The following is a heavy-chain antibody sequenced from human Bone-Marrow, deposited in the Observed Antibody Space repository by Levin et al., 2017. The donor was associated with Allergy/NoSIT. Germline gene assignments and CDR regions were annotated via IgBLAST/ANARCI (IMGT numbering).Heavy chain of an antibody. CDR3: ARGPEATYDGMDV. J-gene: IGHJ6*02. Sequence: SCAGFGFSVANSFMNWVRQAPGKGLEWVSLSYSGGSTQYADSVKGRFTISRDNSKNTVHLEMTSLRDEDTAVYYCARGPEATYDGMDVWGQGTTVTVSS. CDR1: GFSVANSF. CDR2: SYSGGST. V-gene: IGHV3-53*01.